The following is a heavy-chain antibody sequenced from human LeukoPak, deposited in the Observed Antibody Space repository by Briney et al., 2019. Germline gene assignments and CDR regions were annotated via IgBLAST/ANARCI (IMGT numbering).Heavy chain of an antibody. V-gene: IGHV4-34*01. J-gene: IGHJ4*02. D-gene: IGHD1-26*01. CDR3: ARVGVGATPFDY. Sequence: SETLSLTCAVYGGSFSGYYWSWIRQPPGKGLEWIGEINHSGSTNYNPSLKSRVTISADTSKNQFSLKLSSVTAADTAVYYCARVGVGATPFDYWGQGTLVTVSS. CDR2: INHSGST. CDR1: GGSFSGYY.